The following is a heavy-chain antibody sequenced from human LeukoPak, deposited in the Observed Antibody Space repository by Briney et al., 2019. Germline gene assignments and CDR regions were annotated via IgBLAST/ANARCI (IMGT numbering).Heavy chain of an antibody. J-gene: IGHJ5*02. V-gene: IGHV3-21*01. CDR3: ARAGTAYNWFDP. Sequence: PGGSLRLSCAASGFTFSSYSMNWVRQAPGKGLEWVSSISSSSSYIYYADSVKGRFTISRDNAKNSLYLQMNSLRAEDTAVYYCARAGTAYNWFDPRGQGTLVTVSS. CDR2: ISSSSSYI. CDR1: GFTFSSYS. D-gene: IGHD1-1*01.